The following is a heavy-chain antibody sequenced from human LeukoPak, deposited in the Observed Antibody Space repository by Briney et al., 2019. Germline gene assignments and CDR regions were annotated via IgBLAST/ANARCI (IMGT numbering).Heavy chain of an antibody. CDR2: IYSSGST. Sequence: SETLSLTCTVSGGSINSYYWSWIRQPPGKGLEWIGYIYSSGSTNSNPSLKSRVTISVDTSKNQFSLKLSSVTAADTAVYYCARDHCSSTSCYYYYMDVWGKGTTVTVSS. D-gene: IGHD2-2*01. CDR3: ARDHCSSTSCYYYYMDV. V-gene: IGHV4-59*12. J-gene: IGHJ6*03. CDR1: GGSINSYY.